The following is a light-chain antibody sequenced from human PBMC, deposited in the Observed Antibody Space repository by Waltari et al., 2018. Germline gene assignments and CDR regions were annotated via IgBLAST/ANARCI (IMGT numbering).Light chain of an antibody. CDR3: HSRDASGVGGS. V-gene: IGLV3-19*01. CDR1: SLRSYY. J-gene: IGLJ2*01. Sequence: SSELTQDPAVSVAMGQTVRITCQGDSLRSYYASWYQQRPGQAPRLVMYDKNNRPSGVPDRFSGSTSLNTASLTITGAQAEDEASYYCHSRDASGVGGSFGGGTKLTVL. CDR2: DKN.